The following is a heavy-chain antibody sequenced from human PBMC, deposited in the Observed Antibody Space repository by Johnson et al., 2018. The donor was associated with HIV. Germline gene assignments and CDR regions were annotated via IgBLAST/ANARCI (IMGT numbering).Heavy chain of an antibody. CDR2: ISYDGSNK. Sequence: QVQLVESGGGVVQPGRSLRLSCAASGFTFSSYAMYWVRQAPGKGLEWVAVISYDGSNKYYADSVKGRFTISRDNSKNTLYLQMNSLRAEDTAVYYCARARIGSGGGFDIWGQGTMVTVSS. J-gene: IGHJ3*02. CDR3: ARARIGSGGGFDI. CDR1: GFTFSSYA. V-gene: IGHV3-30-3*01. D-gene: IGHD2-15*01.